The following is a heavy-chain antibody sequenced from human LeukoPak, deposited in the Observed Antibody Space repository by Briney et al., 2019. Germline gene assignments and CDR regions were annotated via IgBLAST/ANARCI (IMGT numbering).Heavy chain of an antibody. J-gene: IGHJ4*02. Sequence: PSETLSLTCTVSGGSISTYYWSWIRQPPGKGLEWIGFISDSGSTDYNPSLKSRVTISVDTSKNQFSLRLSSVTAADTAVYYCARHLKKDGYNYYFDYWGQGTLVTVSS. CDR1: GGSISTYY. V-gene: IGHV4-59*08. CDR3: ARHLKKDGYNYYFDY. CDR2: ISDSGST. D-gene: IGHD5-24*01.